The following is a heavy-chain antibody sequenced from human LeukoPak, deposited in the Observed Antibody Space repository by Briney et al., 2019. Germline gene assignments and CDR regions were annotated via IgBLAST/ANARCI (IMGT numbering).Heavy chain of an antibody. V-gene: IGHV4-34*01. Sequence: PSETLSLTCAVYGGSFSGYYWSWIRQPPGKGLEWIGEINHSGSTNYNPSLKSRVTISVDTSKNQFSLKLSSVTAADTAVYYCAREQKEHYYDSSGWSDAFDIWGQGTMVTVSS. CDR3: AREQKEHYYDSSGWSDAFDI. J-gene: IGHJ3*02. CDR1: GGSFSGYY. CDR2: INHSGST. D-gene: IGHD3-22*01.